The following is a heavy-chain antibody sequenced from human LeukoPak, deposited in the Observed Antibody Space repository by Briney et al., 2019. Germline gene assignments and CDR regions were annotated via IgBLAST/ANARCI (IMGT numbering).Heavy chain of an antibody. Sequence: SVKVSCKASGGTFSSYAISWVRQAPGQGLEWMGGIIPIFGTANYAQKFQGRVTITADKSTSTAYMELSSLRSEDTAVYYCATYPERGYSYGLGLYYYYYMDVWGKGTTVTVSS. CDR2: IIPIFGTA. D-gene: IGHD5-18*01. J-gene: IGHJ6*03. V-gene: IGHV1-69*06. CDR3: ATYPERGYSYGLGLYYYYYMDV. CDR1: GGTFSSYA.